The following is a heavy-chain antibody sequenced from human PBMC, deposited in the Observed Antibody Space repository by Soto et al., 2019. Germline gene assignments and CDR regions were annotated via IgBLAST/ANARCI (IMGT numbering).Heavy chain of an antibody. Sequence: PGGSLRLSWAASGFPFSDHAMHWVRQTPGKGLEWVSAITGRGDSTYYADSVKGRFTISRDNSKSTLYLQMMSLRAEYTAVYYCAKDLYVQPPSGWFDPWGQGPVVTVSS. CDR2: ITGRGDST. J-gene: IGHJ5*02. V-gene: IGHV3-23*01. D-gene: IGHD1-26*01. CDR3: AKDLYVQPPSGWFDP. CDR1: GFPFSDHA.